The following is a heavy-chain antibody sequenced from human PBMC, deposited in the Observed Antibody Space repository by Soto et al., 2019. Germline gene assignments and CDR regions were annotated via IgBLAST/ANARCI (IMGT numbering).Heavy chain of an antibody. D-gene: IGHD3-10*01. CDR3: AKAGGMVRGVPIYGMDV. CDR2: ISYDGSNK. CDR1: GFTFSSYG. J-gene: IGHJ6*02. Sequence: GGSLRLSCAASGFTFSSYGMHWVRQAPGKGLEWVAVISYDGSNKYYADSVKGRFTISRDNSKNTLYLQMNSLRAEDTAVYYCAKAGGMVRGVPIYGMDVWGQGTTVTVSS. V-gene: IGHV3-30*18.